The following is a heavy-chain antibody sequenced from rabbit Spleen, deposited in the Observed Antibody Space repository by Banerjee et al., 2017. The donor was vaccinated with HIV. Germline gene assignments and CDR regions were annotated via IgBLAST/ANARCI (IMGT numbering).Heavy chain of an antibody. CDR2: IYTGNGKT. J-gene: IGHJ6*01. CDR1: GFDFSSYA. CDR3: ARDSGTSFSTYGMDL. V-gene: IGHV1S45*01. Sequence: QEQLVESGGGLVQPEGSLTLTCTASGFDFSSYAMCWVRQAPGKGLEWIGCIYTGNGKTYYASWAKGRFTISKTSSTTVTLQMTSLTAADTATYFCARDSGTSFSTYGMDLWGPGTLVTVS. D-gene: IGHD8-1*01.